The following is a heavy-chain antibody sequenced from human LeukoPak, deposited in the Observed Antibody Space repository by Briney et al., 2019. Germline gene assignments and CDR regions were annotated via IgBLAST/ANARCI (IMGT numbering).Heavy chain of an antibody. CDR2: IYYTGST. D-gene: IGHD6-13*01. Sequence: SETLSLTCSVSGGSITSSSYYWGWIRQPPEKGLEWIGSIYYTGSTFYSPSLKSRVTISVDTSKNQFSLKLSSVTAADTAVYYCARAKGSSSWPDAFDIWGQGTMVTVSS. V-gene: IGHV4-39*07. J-gene: IGHJ3*02. CDR3: ARAKGSSSWPDAFDI. CDR1: GGSITSSSYY.